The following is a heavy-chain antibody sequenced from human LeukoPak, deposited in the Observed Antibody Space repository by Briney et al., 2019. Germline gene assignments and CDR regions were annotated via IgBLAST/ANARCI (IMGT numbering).Heavy chain of an antibody. CDR1: GGSISSYF. Sequence: SETLSLTCTVSGGSISSYFWSWIRQPPGKGLEWIGYIYYSGGTNYNPSLETRVTISVDTSKNQFSLKLSSVTAADTAVYYCARGRGYYDGGGYFRWYSFDYWGQGTLVTVSS. D-gene: IGHD3-22*01. CDR3: ARGRGYYDGGGYFRWYSFDY. J-gene: IGHJ4*02. CDR2: IYYSGGT. V-gene: IGHV4-59*01.